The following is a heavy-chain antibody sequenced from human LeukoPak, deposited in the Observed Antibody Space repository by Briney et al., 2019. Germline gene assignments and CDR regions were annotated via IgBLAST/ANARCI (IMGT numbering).Heavy chain of an antibody. CDR1: GDSIGSYY. Sequence: KPSETLSLTCSVSGDSIGSYYWNWIRQPPGKGLERIGYIYSSGSTNYNPSLKSRVTMSLDTSKNQFSLKLRSVTAADTAVYYCARGGGYGYYFDYWGQGTLVTVSS. D-gene: IGHD6-25*01. CDR3: ARGGGYGYYFDY. CDR2: IYSSGST. V-gene: IGHV4-59*01. J-gene: IGHJ4*02.